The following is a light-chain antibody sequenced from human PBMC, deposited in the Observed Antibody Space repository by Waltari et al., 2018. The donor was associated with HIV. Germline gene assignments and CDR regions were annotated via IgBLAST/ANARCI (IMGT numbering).Light chain of an antibody. V-gene: IGKV3-20*01. CDR2: GAS. J-gene: IGKJ1*01. CDR1: QTVYRDY. CDR3: QQYGRSAT. Sequence: VLTQYPGTLSLSPGERATLSCRASQTVYRDYLAWYQQKPGQAPRLLISGASSRATGIPDRFSGSGSGTDFTLTISRLEPEDFAVYYCQQYGRSATFGQGTKVEIK.